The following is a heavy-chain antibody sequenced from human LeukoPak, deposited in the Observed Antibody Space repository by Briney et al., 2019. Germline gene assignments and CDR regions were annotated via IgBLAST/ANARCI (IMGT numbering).Heavy chain of an antibody. V-gene: IGHV4-4*07. CDR1: GGSISSYY. CDR3: TRDYYDSSGYHEYYFDY. Sequence: SETLSLTCTVSGGSISSYYWSWIRQPAGKGLEWIGRIYTSGSTNYNPSLKSRVTMSVDTSKNQFSLKLSSVTAADTAVYYCTRDYYDSSGYHEYYFDYWGQGTLVTVSS. CDR2: IYTSGST. J-gene: IGHJ4*02. D-gene: IGHD3-22*01.